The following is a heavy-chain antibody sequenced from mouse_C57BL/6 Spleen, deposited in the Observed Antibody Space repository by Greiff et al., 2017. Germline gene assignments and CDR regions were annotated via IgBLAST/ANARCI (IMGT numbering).Heavy chain of an antibody. CDR2: IYPGDGDT. CDR3: AREALYYYGSSSYYAMDY. Sequence: QVQLQQSGAELVKPGASVKISCKASGYAFSSYWMNWVKQRPGKGLEWIGQIYPGDGDTNYNGKFKGKATLTADKSSSTAYMQLSSLTSEDSAVYFCAREALYYYGSSSYYAMDYWGQGTSVTVSS. D-gene: IGHD1-1*01. CDR1: GYAFSSYW. J-gene: IGHJ4*01. V-gene: IGHV1-80*01.